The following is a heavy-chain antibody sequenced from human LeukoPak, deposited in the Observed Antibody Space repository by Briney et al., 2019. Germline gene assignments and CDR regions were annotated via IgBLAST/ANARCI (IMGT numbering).Heavy chain of an antibody. CDR3: ARDGSSSDYYYYGMDV. CDR1: GGSISSYY. CDR2: IYYSGST. D-gene: IGHD6-6*01. J-gene: IGHJ6*02. V-gene: IGHV4-59*01. Sequence: SGTLSLTCTVSGGSISSYYWSWIRQPPGKGLEWIGYIYYSGSTNYNPSLKSRVTISVDTSKNQFSLKLSSVTAADTAVYYCARDGSSSDYYYYGMDVWGQGTTVTVSS.